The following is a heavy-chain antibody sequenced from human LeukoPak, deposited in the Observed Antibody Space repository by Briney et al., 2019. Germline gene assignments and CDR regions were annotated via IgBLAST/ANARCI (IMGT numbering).Heavy chain of an antibody. CDR3: AKDKGSGSPIYGFDP. D-gene: IGHD3-10*01. CDR1: GFTFSSYG. V-gene: IGHV3-30*02. CDR2: IRYDGSNK. Sequence: QPGGSLRLSCAASGFTFSSYGMHWVRQAPGKGLEWVAFIRYDGSNKYYADSVKGRFTISRGNSKNTLYLQMNSLRAEDTAVYYCAKDKGSGSPIYGFDPWGQGTLVTVSS. J-gene: IGHJ5*02.